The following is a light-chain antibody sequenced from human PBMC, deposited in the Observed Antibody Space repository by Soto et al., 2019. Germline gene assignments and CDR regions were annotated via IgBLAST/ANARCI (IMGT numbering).Light chain of an antibody. CDR2: GAS. Sequence: EIVLTQYPGTLSLSPGERATLSCRASQSVSSSYLAWYQQKPGQAPRPRIYGASSRAIGIPDRFSGSGSGTDFTLTISRLEPEDFAVYYCQQYGSSPWTFGQGTKVEIK. J-gene: IGKJ1*01. V-gene: IGKV3-20*01. CDR3: QQYGSSPWT. CDR1: QSVSSSY.